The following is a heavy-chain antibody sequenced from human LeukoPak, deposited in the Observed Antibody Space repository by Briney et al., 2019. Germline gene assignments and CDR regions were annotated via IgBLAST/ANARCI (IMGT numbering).Heavy chain of an antibody. CDR2: IYSGGST. V-gene: IGHV3-66*02. CDR1: RFTVSSNY. Sequence: GGSLRLSCAASRFTVSSNYMSWVRQAPGKGLEWVSVIYSGGSTYYADSVKGRFTISRDNSKNTLYLQMNSLRAEDTAVYYCARATEGAFDIWGQGTMVTVSS. CDR3: ARATEGAFDI. J-gene: IGHJ3*02.